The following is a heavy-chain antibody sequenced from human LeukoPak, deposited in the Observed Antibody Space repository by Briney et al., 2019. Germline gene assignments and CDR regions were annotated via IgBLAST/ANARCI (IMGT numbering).Heavy chain of an antibody. J-gene: IGHJ4*02. V-gene: IGHV1-2*02. D-gene: IGHD3-22*01. CDR3: ARDYDYDSSGYYPDLYYFDY. CDR1: GYTFTGYY. CDR2: INPNSGGT. Sequence: ASVKVSCKASGYTFTGYYMHWVRQAPGQGLEWMGWINPNSGGTNYAQKFQGRVTMTRDTSISTAYMELSRLRSDDTAVYYCARDYDYDSSGYYPDLYYFDYWGQGTLVTVSS.